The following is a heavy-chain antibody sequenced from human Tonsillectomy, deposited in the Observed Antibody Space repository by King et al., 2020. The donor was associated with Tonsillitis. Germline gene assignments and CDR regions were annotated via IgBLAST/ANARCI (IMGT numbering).Heavy chain of an antibody. CDR1: GFTFSSYG. D-gene: IGHD5-18*01. Sequence: VQLVESGGGVVQPGRSLRLSCAASGFTFSSYGMHWVRQAPGKGLEWVAVIWYDGSNKYYADSVKGRFTISRDNSKNTLYLQMNSLRAEDTAGYYCARDRVGYSYGNAFDIWGQGTMVTVSS. CDR2: IWYDGSNK. CDR3: ARDRVGYSYGNAFDI. J-gene: IGHJ3*02. V-gene: IGHV3-33*01.